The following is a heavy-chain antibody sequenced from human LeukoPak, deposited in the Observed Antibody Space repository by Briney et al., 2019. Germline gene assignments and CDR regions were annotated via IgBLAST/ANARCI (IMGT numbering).Heavy chain of an antibody. Sequence: GGSLRLSCAASGFTFSSFGMHWVRQAPGKGLDWVAVISYDGSNKYYADSVRGRFTISRDNSKNTLHLQMNSLRTEDTAVYYCAKELYSTTRYDYWGQGTLVTVS. D-gene: IGHD6-13*01. J-gene: IGHJ4*02. CDR2: ISYDGSNK. CDR1: GFTFSSFG. V-gene: IGHV3-30*18. CDR3: AKELYSTTRYDY.